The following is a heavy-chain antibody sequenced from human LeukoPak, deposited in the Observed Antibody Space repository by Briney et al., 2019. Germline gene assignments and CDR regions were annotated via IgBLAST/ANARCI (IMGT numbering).Heavy chain of an antibody. D-gene: IGHD1-26*01. Sequence: GGSLRLSCAASAFTLSGYAMSWVRQAPGKGLEWVSAVSGSGASTYYADSVKGRFTISRDNSKNTLYLQMNSLRAEDTAEYYCAKGQGYSGSSGDIWGQGTMVTVSS. CDR2: VSGSGAST. CDR1: AFTLSGYA. V-gene: IGHV3-23*01. J-gene: IGHJ3*02. CDR3: AKGQGYSGSSGDI.